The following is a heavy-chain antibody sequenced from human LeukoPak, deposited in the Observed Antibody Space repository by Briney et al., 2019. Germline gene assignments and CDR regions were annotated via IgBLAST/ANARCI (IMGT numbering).Heavy chain of an antibody. D-gene: IGHD2-15*01. CDR1: GGSISSGGYS. J-gene: IGHJ5*02. CDR3: AGGVGYCSGGSCYSGWFDP. V-gene: IGHV4-30-4*07. CDR2: IYYSGST. Sequence: PSETLSLTCAVSGGSISSGGYSWSWIRQPPGKGLEWIGYIYYSGSTYYNPSLKSRVTVSVDTSKNQFSLKLSSVTAADTAVYYCAGGVGYCSGGSCYSGWFDPWGQGTLVTVSS.